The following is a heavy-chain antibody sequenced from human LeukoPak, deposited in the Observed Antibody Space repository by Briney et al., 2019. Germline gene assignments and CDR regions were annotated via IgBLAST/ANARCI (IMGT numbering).Heavy chain of an antibody. CDR3: AKCVPQDYDFWSGYYPLDY. D-gene: IGHD3-3*01. J-gene: IGHJ4*02. Sequence: GGSLRLSRAASGFTFNNYAMTWVRQAPGKGLEWVSVIGGSTGNTYYADSVKGRFTISRDNSKNTLYLQMSGLRAEDTAVYYCAKCVPQDYDFWSGYYPLDYWGQGTLVTVSS. CDR2: IGGSTGNT. V-gene: IGHV3-23*01. CDR1: GFTFNNYA.